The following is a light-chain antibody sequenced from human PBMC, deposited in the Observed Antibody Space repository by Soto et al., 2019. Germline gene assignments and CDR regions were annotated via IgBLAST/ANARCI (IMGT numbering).Light chain of an antibody. CDR3: SSHGGGSNLGV. CDR1: SSDVGGYNL. CDR2: EVS. Sequence: QSALTQPPSASGSPGQSVTISCTGTSSDVGGYNLVSWYQQHPGKAPKLMIYEVSKRPSGVPDRFSGSKSGNTASLTVSGLQAEDEADYFCSSHGGGSNLGVFGGGTKLTVL. J-gene: IGLJ3*02. V-gene: IGLV2-8*01.